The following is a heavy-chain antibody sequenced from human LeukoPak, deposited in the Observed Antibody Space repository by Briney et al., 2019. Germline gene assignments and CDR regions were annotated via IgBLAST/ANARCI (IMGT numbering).Heavy chain of an antibody. D-gene: IGHD2-15*01. CDR3: ARPQGYCSGGSCYFIFDY. CDR2: IYHGDSDT. CDR1: GSSFTSYW. V-gene: IGHV5-51*01. J-gene: IGHJ4*02. Sequence: GGPLQISCQGSGSSFTSYWIGWVRQLPGKGLEWTGIIYHGDSDTRYSPSFQGQVTISADKSISTSYLQWSSLKASDTAMYYCARPQGYCSGGSCYFIFDYWGQGTLVTVSS.